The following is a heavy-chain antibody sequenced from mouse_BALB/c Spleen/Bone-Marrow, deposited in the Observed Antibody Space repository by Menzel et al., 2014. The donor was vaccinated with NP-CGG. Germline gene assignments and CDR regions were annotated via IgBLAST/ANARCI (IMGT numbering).Heavy chain of an antibody. D-gene: IGHD1-1*01. Sequence: ELMLVESGGGLVQPGHSLKLSCDSNEYEFPSHDMSWVRKTPEKRLELVAAINSDCGSTSYPDVMERRFIISRDNSKKTLYLQMSSLRSEDTAFYYCARHGDYYGSSLFAYWGQGTLVAVSA. CDR1: EYEFPSHD. CDR3: ARHGDYYGSSLFAY. J-gene: IGHJ3*01. CDR2: INSDCGST. V-gene: IGHV5-2*03.